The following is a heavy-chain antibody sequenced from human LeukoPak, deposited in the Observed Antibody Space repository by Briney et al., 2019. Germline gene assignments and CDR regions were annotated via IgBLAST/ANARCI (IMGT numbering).Heavy chain of an antibody. CDR3: ARHGPYDSSGYIYWYFDL. V-gene: IGHV4-59*08. CDR2: IYYSGST. J-gene: IGHJ2*01. Sequence: PSETLSLTCTVSGDSITSYYWSWIRQPPGKGLEWIGYIYYSGSTNYNPSLKSRVTISVDTSKNQFSLKLTSVTAADTAVYYCARHGPYDSSGYIYWYFDLWGRGTLVTVSS. CDR1: GDSITSYY. D-gene: IGHD3-22*01.